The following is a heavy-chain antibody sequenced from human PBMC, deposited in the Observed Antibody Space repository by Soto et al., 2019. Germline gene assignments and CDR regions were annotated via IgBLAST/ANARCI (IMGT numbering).Heavy chain of an antibody. CDR3: AKDGGPVYCNSPGCSAKHFDY. V-gene: IGHV3-30*18. J-gene: IGHJ4*02. Sequence: QVQLVESGGGVVQPGRSLRLSCAASGFTFSNYGMHWVRQAPGKGLEWVAIISYDGDNEYYADSVRGRFTISIDNSKNTLYLQTSSLRHEDTAVYYCAKDGGPVYCNSPGCSAKHFDYWGQGTLVTVSS. CDR2: ISYDGDNE. CDR1: GFTFSNYG. D-gene: IGHD2-2*01.